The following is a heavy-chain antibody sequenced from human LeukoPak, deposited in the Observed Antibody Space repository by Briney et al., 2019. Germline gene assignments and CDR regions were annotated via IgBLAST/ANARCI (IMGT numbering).Heavy chain of an antibody. Sequence: GSLKLSCAASGYTFTGYYMHWVRQAPGQGLEWMGWINPNSGGTNYAQKFQGRVTMTRDTSISTAYMEPSRLRSDDTAVYYCARGGDDGDYLDWGQGTLVTVSS. CDR1: GYTFTGYY. D-gene: IGHD4-17*01. CDR2: INPNSGGT. CDR3: ARGGDDGDYLD. J-gene: IGHJ4*02. V-gene: IGHV1-2*02.